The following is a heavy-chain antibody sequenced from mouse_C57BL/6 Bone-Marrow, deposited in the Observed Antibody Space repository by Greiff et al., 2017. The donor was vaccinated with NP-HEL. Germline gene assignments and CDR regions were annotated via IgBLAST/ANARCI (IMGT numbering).Heavy chain of an antibody. V-gene: IGHV1-82*01. CDR2: IYPGDGDT. CDR3: ARSGDYYGSNFDV. Sequence: QVHLKQSGPELVKPGASVKISCKASGYAFSSSWMNWVKQRPGKGLEWIGRIYPGDGDTNYNGKFKGKATLTADKSSSTAYMQLSSLTSEDSAVYFCARSGDYYGSNFDVWGTGTTVTVSS. J-gene: IGHJ1*03. D-gene: IGHD1-1*01. CDR1: GYAFSSSW.